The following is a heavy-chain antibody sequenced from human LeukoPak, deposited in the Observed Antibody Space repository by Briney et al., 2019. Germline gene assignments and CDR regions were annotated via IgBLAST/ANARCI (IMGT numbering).Heavy chain of an antibody. Sequence: SETLSLTCTVSGGSISSYYWSWIRQPPGKGLEWIGYIYYSGSTNYNPSLKSRVTISVDTSKNQFSLKLSSVTAADTAMYYCARDYYGSGSYYSEGLDYWGQGTLVTVSS. V-gene: IGHV4-59*12. CDR3: ARDYYGSGSYYSEGLDY. J-gene: IGHJ4*02. D-gene: IGHD3-10*01. CDR1: GGSISSYY. CDR2: IYYSGST.